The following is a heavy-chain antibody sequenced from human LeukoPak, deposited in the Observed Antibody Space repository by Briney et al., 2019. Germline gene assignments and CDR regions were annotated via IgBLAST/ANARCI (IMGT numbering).Heavy chain of an antibody. CDR2: IYSGGST. D-gene: IGHD1-1*01. J-gene: IGHJ3*02. CDR1: GFTVSSNY. V-gene: IGHV3-66*01. CDR3: ARGGYRARDAFDI. Sequence: QPGGSLRLSCAASGFTVSSNYMSWVRQAPGKGLEWVSVIYSGGSTYYADSVKGRFTITRDNSKNTLYLQMNSLRAEDTAVYYCARGGYRARDAFDIWGQGTMVTVSS.